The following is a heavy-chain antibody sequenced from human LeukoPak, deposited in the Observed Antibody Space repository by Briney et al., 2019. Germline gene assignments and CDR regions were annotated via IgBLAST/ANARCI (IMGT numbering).Heavy chain of an antibody. J-gene: IGHJ6*02. V-gene: IGHV3-23*01. CDR2: ISGSGGST. CDR3: AKDQRYYGSGGNGMDV. CDR1: GFTFSSCA. Sequence: PGGCLRLSCAASGFTFSSCAMSWVRQAPGKGLEGVSAISGSGGSTYYPDSVKGRFTISRDNSKNTLYLQMNSLRAEDTAVYYCAKDQRYYGSGGNGMDVWGQGTTVTVSS. D-gene: IGHD3-10*01.